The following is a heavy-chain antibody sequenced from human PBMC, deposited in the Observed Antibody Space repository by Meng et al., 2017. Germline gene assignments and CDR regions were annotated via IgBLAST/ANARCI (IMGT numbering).Heavy chain of an antibody. CDR2: INAGNANT. CDR3: AREPGSSGWNYFDS. D-gene: IGHD6-19*01. V-gene: IGHV1-3*01. Sequence: QVHLVQSGCEVKKPGASVKVSCKASGYTFTSYSMHWVRQAPGQRLEWMGWINAGNANTKYSQKFQDRVTITMDTSASTAYMELSSLRSEDTAMYYCAREPGSSGWNYFDSWGQGTLVTVSS. J-gene: IGHJ4*02. CDR1: GYTFTSYS.